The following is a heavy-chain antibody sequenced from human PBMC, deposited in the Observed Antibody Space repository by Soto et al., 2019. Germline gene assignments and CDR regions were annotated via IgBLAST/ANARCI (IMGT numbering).Heavy chain of an antibody. CDR3: ARHVYEFDNGDNNWFDP. J-gene: IGHJ5*02. Sequence: PSETLSLTCTVSGGSIGRHYWSWIRQPPGKRLEWIGYVHNSGSTNYNPSLKSRVTTAVDTSKNQFSLRLSSVTAADTAVYYCARHVYEFDNGDNNWFDPWGQGILVTVSS. CDR1: GGSIGRHY. D-gene: IGHD2-21*02. V-gene: IGHV4-59*08. CDR2: VHNSGST.